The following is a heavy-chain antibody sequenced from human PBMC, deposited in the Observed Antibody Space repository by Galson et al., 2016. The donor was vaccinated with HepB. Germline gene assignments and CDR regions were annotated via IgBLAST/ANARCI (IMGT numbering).Heavy chain of an antibody. CDR1: GSSLRTYW. D-gene: IGHD3-10*01. CDR2: INQDGSKE. Sequence: SLRLSCAASGSSLRTYWMTWVRQAPGKGLEWVANINQDGSKENYVDSVRGRFTISRDNAKNSLYLQMNSLRVEDTAVYFCARDTTYYDSGSYFDAFDTWGQGTMVTVSS. J-gene: IGHJ3*02. V-gene: IGHV3-7*03. CDR3: ARDTTYYDSGSYFDAFDT.